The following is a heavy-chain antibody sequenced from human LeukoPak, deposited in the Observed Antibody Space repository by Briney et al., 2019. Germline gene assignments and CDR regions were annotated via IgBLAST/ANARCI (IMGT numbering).Heavy chain of an antibody. CDR3: ARDPSFSRGFNFVLSS. D-gene: IGHD5-12*01. Sequence: PGESLRLSCAASGFTFDTYSFHWVRQSPGKGLDWVALISHDGRRKYYADAVKGRFTISRDDSKNTLSLQMNSLRAEDSSTYYCARDPSFSRGFNFVLSSWGQGTPVTVSS. V-gene: IGHV3-30*04. CDR2: ISHDGRRK. J-gene: IGHJ5*02. CDR1: GFTFDTYS.